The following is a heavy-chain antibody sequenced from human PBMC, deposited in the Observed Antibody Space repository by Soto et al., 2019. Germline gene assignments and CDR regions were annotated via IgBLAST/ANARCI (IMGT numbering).Heavy chain of an antibody. CDR3: VRTFPPPPRVVLSHNGFVP. Sequence: SETLSLTCTVSGGSISSSSYYWGWIRQPPGKGLEGIGSIYYSGSTYYNPSLKSRVTISVDTSKNQIYLKLTSVTAADTGVYYCVRTFPPPPRVVLSHNGFVPWGPGTLVTVSS. CDR2: IYYSGST. CDR1: GGSISSSSYY. J-gene: IGHJ5*02. D-gene: IGHD3-22*01. V-gene: IGHV4-39*07.